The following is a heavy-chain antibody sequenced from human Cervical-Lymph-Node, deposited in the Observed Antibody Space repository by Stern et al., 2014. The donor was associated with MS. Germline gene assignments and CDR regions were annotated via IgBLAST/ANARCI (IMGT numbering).Heavy chain of an antibody. CDR1: GLSLSTTGVR. V-gene: IGHV2-5*02. Sequence: QVTLSESGPTLVKPTQTLTLTCTFSGLSLSTTGVRVVRIPHPPGLAIDWVAFIYGDDDKRYSPSLKSRLTITKDTSKNQVVLTMTNMDPVDTATYYCAHGGDYFDYWGQGTLVTVTS. J-gene: IGHJ4*02. CDR3: AHGGDYFDY. CDR2: IYGDDDK. D-gene: IGHD3-16*01.